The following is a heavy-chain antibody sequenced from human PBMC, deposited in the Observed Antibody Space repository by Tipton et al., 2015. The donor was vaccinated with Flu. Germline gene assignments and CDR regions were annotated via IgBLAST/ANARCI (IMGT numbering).Heavy chain of an antibody. V-gene: IGHV5-51*01. CDR2: IYPGDSDT. D-gene: IGHD3-3*01. CDR1: GYSFTSYW. CDR3: ARQLAGILEARPRFRWNWFDP. Sequence: VQLVQSGAEVKKPGESLKISCKGSGYSFTSYWIGWVRQMPGKGLEWMGIIYPGDSDTRYSPSFQGQVTISADKSIGTAYLQWSSLKASDTAMYYCARQLAGILEARPRFRWNWFDPWGQGTLVTVSS. J-gene: IGHJ5*02.